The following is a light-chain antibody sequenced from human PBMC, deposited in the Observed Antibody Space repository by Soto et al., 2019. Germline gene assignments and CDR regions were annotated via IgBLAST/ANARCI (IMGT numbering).Light chain of an antibody. CDR3: QQYNIWRSIS. CDR1: QSISNK. V-gene: IGKV3-15*01. Sequence: EIVMTQSPATLSVSQGERATLSCRASQSISNKLAWYQHKPGQAPRLLIYDTSTRVAGIPARFTGSGSGTDFTLTISSLQSEDFAVYYCQQYNIWRSISFGQGTRLEIK. CDR2: DTS. J-gene: IGKJ5*01.